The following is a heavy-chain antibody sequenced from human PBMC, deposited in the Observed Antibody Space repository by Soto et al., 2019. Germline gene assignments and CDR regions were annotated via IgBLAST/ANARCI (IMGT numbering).Heavy chain of an antibody. D-gene: IGHD4-17*01. V-gene: IGHV3-21*02. J-gene: IGHJ5*02. CDR3: ARVAFGDARVTSIEP. CDR1: GFTFSTYS. Sequence: EVQLVESGGGLVKPGGSLRLSCAASGFTFSTYSMNWVRQAPGKGLEWVSSITSSSAYIYYADSVKGRFTISRDNAKNSLYLQMNSLRAEATAVYFCARVAFGDARVTSIEPWGQGTLVTVSS. CDR2: ITSSSAYI.